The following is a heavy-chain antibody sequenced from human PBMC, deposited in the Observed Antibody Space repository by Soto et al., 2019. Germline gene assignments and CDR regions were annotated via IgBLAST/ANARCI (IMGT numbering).Heavy chain of an antibody. J-gene: IGHJ3*02. CDR3: AREQQQWLGYDAFDI. Sequence: EVQLVESGGGLVQPGGSLRLSCAASGFTFSSYSMNWVRQAPGKGLEWVSYISSSSSTIYYADSVKGRFTISRDNAKNSLYLQMNSLRDEDTAVYYCAREQQQWLGYDAFDIWGQGTMVTVSS. D-gene: IGHD6-19*01. CDR1: GFTFSSYS. V-gene: IGHV3-48*02. CDR2: ISSSSSTI.